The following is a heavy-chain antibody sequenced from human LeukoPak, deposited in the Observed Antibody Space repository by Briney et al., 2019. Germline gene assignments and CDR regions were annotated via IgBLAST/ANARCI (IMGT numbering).Heavy chain of an antibody. D-gene: IGHD2-2*01. CDR2: ISADNGNT. V-gene: IGHV1-18*01. J-gene: IGHJ6*02. CDR1: GYTFNNYG. CDR3: ARYCSSTSCRRYYYYNGMDV. Sequence: ASVKVSYKASGYTFNNYGISWVRQAPGQGLEWMGWISADNGNTNYAQKVQGRVTMTTDTSTSTAYMELRSLRSDYTAVYYCARYCSSTSCRRYYYYNGMDVWGQGTTVTVSS.